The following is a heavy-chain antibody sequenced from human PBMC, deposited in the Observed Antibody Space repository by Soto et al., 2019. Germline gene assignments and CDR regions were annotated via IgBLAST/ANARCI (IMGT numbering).Heavy chain of an antibody. CDR1: GYTFSSYH. Sequence: QIQLVQSGAEVKKPGASVKVSCKASGYTFSSYHITWVRQAPGQGLEWMGWISAYNGNTNYAQNLQGRVTMATDPSTSTAYMELRSLRSDDTAVYYCARDLPPVDYWGQGTLVTVSS. CDR3: ARDLPPVDY. J-gene: IGHJ4*02. V-gene: IGHV1-18*01. CDR2: ISAYNGNT.